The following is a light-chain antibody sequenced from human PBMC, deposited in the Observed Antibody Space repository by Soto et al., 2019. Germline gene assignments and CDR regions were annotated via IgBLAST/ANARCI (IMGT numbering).Light chain of an antibody. CDR2: GAS. Sequence: EIVMTQCPATLSVSPGERATLSCRASQSVSSNLAWYQQKPGQAPRLLIYGASTRATGIPARFSGSGSGTEFTLTISSLQSEDFAVYYCQQYNNWPRWTFGQGTKVDIK. CDR3: QQYNNWPRWT. J-gene: IGKJ1*01. V-gene: IGKV3-15*01. CDR1: QSVSSN.